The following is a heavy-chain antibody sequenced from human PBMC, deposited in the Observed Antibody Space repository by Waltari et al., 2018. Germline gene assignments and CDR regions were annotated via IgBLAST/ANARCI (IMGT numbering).Heavy chain of an antibody. D-gene: IGHD3-16*01. CDR2: ISRTGSTT. CDR1: GFTFSSCE. Sequence: EVQLEESGGGLVQPGGSLRLSCAASGFTFSSCELNWVRQAPGKGLEWVSYISRTGSTTYYADSGKGRFSSSRDNAKNSLYLQMNSLRAEDTAVYYCARVGNDYGARDYWGQGTLVTVSS. V-gene: IGHV3-48*03. CDR3: ARVGNDYGARDY. J-gene: IGHJ4*02.